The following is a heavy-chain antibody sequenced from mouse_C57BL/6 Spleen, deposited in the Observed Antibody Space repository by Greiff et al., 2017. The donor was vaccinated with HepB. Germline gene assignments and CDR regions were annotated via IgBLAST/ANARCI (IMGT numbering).Heavy chain of an antibody. Sequence: QVQLQQSGAELVKPGASVKLSCKASGYTFTSYWMQWVKQRPGQGLEWIGEIDPSDSYTNYNQKFKGKATLTVDTSSSTAYMQLSSLTSEDSAVYYCARRKIYYYGSSYGYFDVWGTGTTVTVSS. D-gene: IGHD1-1*01. CDR3: ARRKIYYYGSSYGYFDV. CDR1: GYTFTSYW. CDR2: IDPSDSYT. J-gene: IGHJ1*03. V-gene: IGHV1-50*01.